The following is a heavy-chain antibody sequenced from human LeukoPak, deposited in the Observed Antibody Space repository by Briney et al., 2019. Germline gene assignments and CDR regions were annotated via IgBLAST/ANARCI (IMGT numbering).Heavy chain of an antibody. CDR3: AHAGDGYNYVRY. CDR2: IYYSGST. CDR1: GGSISSSSYY. D-gene: IGHD5-24*01. J-gene: IGHJ4*02. Sequence: PSETPSLTCTVSGGSISSSSYYWGWIRQPPGKGLEWIGSIYYSGSTYYNPSLKNRVTISVDTSKNQFSLKLSSVTAADTAVYYCAHAGDGYNYVRYWGQGTLVTVSS. V-gene: IGHV4-39*05.